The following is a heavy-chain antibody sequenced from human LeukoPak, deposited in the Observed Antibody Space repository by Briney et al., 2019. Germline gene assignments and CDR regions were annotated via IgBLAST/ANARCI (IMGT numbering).Heavy chain of an antibody. D-gene: IGHD3-10*01. CDR1: GYTFTGYY. Sequence: GASVKVSCKASGYTFTGYYMHWVRQAPGQGLEWMGRINPNSGGKNYAQKFQGRVTMTRDTSISTAYMELSRLRSDDTAVYYCAREMVRGVYWYFDLWGRGTLVTVSS. J-gene: IGHJ2*01. CDR3: AREMVRGVYWYFDL. CDR2: INPNSGGK. V-gene: IGHV1-2*06.